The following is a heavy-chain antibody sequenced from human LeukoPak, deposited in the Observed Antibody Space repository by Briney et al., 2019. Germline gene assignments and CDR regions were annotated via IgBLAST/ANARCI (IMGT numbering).Heavy chain of an antibody. D-gene: IGHD3-10*01. CDR1: GGSISSYY. J-gene: IGHJ6*02. Sequence: PSETLSLTCTVSGGSISSYYWSWIRQPAGKGLEWIGRIHTSGSTNYNPSLKSRVTMSVDTSKNQFSLKLSSVTAADTAVYYCARDQGGSGPSDYYYYGMDVWGQGTTVTVSS. CDR2: IHTSGST. V-gene: IGHV4-4*07. CDR3: ARDQGGSGPSDYYYYGMDV.